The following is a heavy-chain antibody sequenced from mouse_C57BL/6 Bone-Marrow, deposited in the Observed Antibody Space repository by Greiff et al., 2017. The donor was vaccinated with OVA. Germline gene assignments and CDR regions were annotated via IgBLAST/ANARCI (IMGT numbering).Heavy chain of an antibody. Sequence: EVQVVESGGGLVQPGGSMKLSCAASGFTFSDAWMDWVRQSPEKGLEWVAEIRNKANNHATYYAESVKGRFTISRDDSKSRVYLQMNSLRAEDTGIYYCTGYDGYPHWYFDVWGTGTTVTVSS. CDR1: GFTFSDAW. CDR2: IRNKANNHAT. V-gene: IGHV6-6*01. J-gene: IGHJ1*03. D-gene: IGHD2-3*01. CDR3: TGYDGYPHWYFDV.